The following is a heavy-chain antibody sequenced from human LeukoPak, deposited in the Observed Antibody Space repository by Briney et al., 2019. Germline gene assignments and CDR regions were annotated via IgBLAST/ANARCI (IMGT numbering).Heavy chain of an antibody. V-gene: IGHV5-51*01. Sequence: GESLKISCKGSGYSFTSYWIGWVRQMPGKGLEWMGIIYPGDSDTRYSPSFQGQVTISADRSISTAYLQWSSLKASDTAMYYCAMTYIAARPGAYYYMDVWGKGTTVTVSS. CDR2: IYPGDSDT. J-gene: IGHJ6*03. D-gene: IGHD6-6*01. CDR3: AMTYIAARPGAYYYMDV. CDR1: GYSFTSYW.